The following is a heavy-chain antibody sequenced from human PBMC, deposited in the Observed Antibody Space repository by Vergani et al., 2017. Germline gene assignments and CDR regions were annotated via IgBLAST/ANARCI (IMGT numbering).Heavy chain of an antibody. CDR2: IIPILGIP. D-gene: IGHD3-16*01. CDR1: GSTFSSYT. CDR3: ARDRGTRTYGLDV. V-gene: IGHV1-69*08. Sequence: QVQLVQSGAEVKKPGSSVKVSCKASGSTFSSYTVTWVRQAPGQGLEWMGRIIPILGIPNYSQKLQGRVTITADKSTNTAYMELSSLRSEDTAVYYCARDRGTRTYGLDVWGQGTTVTVSS. J-gene: IGHJ6*02.